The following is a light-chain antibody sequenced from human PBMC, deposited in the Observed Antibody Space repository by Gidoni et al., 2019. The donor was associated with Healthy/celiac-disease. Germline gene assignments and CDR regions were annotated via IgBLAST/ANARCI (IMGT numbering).Light chain of an antibody. V-gene: IGLV2-11*01. Sequence: QSALTQPRSVSGSPVPSVTISCTGTSSDVGGYHYVSWYQQHPGKAPKLMIYDVSKRPSGVPDRFSGSKSGNTASLTISGLQAEDEADYYCCSYAGSYTFVVFGGGTKLTVL. CDR1: SSDVGGYHY. CDR3: CSYAGSYTFVV. J-gene: IGLJ2*01. CDR2: DVS.